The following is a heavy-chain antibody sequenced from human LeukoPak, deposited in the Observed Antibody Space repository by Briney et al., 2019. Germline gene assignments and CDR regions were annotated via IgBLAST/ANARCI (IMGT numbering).Heavy chain of an antibody. CDR2: ISAYNGNT. D-gene: IGHD5-24*01. CDR1: GYTFTSYG. J-gene: IGHJ3*02. V-gene: IGHV1-18*01. CDR3: ARDQDYGELAPTFLDAFDI. Sequence: ASVKVSCKASGYTFTSYGISWVRQAPGQGLEWMGWISAYNGNTNYAQKLQGRVTMTTDTSTSTAYMELRSLRSDDTAVYYCARDQDYGELAPTFLDAFDIWGQGTMVTVSS.